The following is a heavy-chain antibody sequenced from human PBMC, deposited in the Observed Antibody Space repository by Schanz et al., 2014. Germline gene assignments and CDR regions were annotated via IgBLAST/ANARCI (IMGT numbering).Heavy chain of an antibody. Sequence: QVQLVQSGAEVKKPGASVKVSCKASGYTFTSHGISWVRQAPGQGLEWMGIINLYGGSTNYAQKCQGRVTITADKSTTTAYMELSSLRSEDTAVYYCARDGVDAAAGGNYWGQGTLVTVSS. D-gene: IGHD6-13*01. CDR1: GYTFTSHG. CDR3: ARDGVDAAAGGNY. J-gene: IGHJ4*02. V-gene: IGHV1-18*01. CDR2: INLYGGST.